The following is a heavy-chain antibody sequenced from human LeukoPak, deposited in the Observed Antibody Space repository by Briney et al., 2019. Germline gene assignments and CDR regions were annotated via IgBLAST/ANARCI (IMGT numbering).Heavy chain of an antibody. J-gene: IGHJ5*02. CDR2: IYHSGGT. Sequence: PSETLSLTCTVSGGSISSGGNYWSWIRQPPGKGLEWIGYIYHSGGTYYNPSLKSRVTMSVDTSKNQFSLKLSSVTAADTAVYYCARVAAAAGSFDPWGQGTLVTVSS. CDR3: ARVAAAAGSFDP. D-gene: IGHD6-13*01. V-gene: IGHV4-30-2*01. CDR1: GGSISSGGNY.